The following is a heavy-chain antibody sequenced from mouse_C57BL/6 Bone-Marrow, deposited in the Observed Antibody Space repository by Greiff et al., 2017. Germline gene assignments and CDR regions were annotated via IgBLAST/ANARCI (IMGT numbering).Heavy chain of an antibody. CDR3: ARSGDGYYPYYFDY. J-gene: IGHJ2*01. Sequence: EVKLMESGGGLVQPGGSLKLSCAASGFTFSDYGMAWVRQAPRKGPEWVAFISNLAYSIYYADTVTGRFTISSENAKNTLYLEMSSLRSEDTAMYYCARSGDGYYPYYFDYWGQGTTLTVSS. V-gene: IGHV5-15*01. CDR1: GFTFSDYG. D-gene: IGHD2-3*01. CDR2: ISNLAYSI.